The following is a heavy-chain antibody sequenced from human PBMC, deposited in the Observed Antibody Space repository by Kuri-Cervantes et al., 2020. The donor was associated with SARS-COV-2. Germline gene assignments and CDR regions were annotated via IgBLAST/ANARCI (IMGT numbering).Heavy chain of an antibody. V-gene: IGHV5-51*01. CDR1: GYSLTSYW. CDR2: IYPGDSDT. Sequence: KVSCKGSGYSLTSYWIGWVRQMPGKGLEWMGIIYPGDSDTRYSPSFQGQVTISADESISTAYLRWSSLKASDTAMYYCARHAASYYYDSSGYYSGWDYYYMDVWGKGTTVTVSS. CDR3: ARHAASYYYDSSGYYSGWDYYYMDV. J-gene: IGHJ6*03. D-gene: IGHD3-22*01.